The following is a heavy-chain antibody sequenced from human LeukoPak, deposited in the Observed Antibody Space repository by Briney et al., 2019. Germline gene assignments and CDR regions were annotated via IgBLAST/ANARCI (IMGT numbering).Heavy chain of an antibody. D-gene: IGHD1-26*01. Sequence: GGSLRLSCAASGFTFSSYAMHWVRQAPGKGLEWVAVISYDGSNKYYADSVKGRFTISRDHSRNTLYLQMNSLRAEDTAVYYCARDRSRELLSFFDYWGQGTLVTVSS. CDR2: ISYDGSNK. J-gene: IGHJ4*02. CDR3: ARDRSRELLSFFDY. CDR1: GFTFSSYA. V-gene: IGHV3-30*04.